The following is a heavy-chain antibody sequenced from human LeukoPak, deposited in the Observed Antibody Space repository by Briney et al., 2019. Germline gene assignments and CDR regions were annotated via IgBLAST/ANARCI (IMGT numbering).Heavy chain of an antibody. V-gene: IGHV4-34*01. CDR3: ARRKLRGYSYGHGLYFDY. CDR2: INHSGST. D-gene: IGHD5-18*01. CDR1: GGSFSGYY. J-gene: IGHJ4*02. Sequence: PSETLSLTCAVYGGSFSGYYWSWIRQPPGKGLEWIGEINHSGSTNYNPSLKSRVTISVDTSKNQFSLKLSSVTAADTAVYYCARRKLRGYSYGHGLYFDYWGQGTLVTVSS.